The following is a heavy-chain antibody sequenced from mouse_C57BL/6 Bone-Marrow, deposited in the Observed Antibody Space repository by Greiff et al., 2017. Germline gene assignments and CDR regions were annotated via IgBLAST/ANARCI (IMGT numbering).Heavy chain of an antibody. J-gene: IGHJ3*01. D-gene: IGHD2-2*01. CDR1: GFTFSDYG. CDR3: ARGDYAYEGAWFAY. V-gene: IGHV5-17*01. Sequence: EVKLEESGGGLVKPGGSLKLSCAASGFTFSDYGMHWVRQAPEKGLKWDAYISSGSSTIYSTDTVKGRFTISRANAKNTLFLQMTSLRSEDTAMYYCARGDYAYEGAWFAYWGQGTLVTVSA. CDR2: ISSGSSTI.